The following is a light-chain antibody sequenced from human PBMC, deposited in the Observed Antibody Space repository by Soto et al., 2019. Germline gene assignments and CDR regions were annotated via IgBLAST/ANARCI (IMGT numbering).Light chain of an antibody. J-gene: IGKJ1*01. CDR1: QSISSY. V-gene: IGKV1-39*01. CDR2: AAS. CDR3: QQSYSTTWT. Sequence: LPMSHSPSSLSASVLYRVTITCRASQSISSYLNWYQQKPGKAPKLLIYAASSLQSGVPSRFSGSGSGTDFTLTISSLQPEDFATHYCQQSYSTTWTFGQGTKVDI.